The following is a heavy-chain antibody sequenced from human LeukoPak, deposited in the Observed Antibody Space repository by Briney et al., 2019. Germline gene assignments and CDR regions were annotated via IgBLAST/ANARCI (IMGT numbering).Heavy chain of an antibody. CDR3: ARAGRSYDFDY. J-gene: IGHJ4*02. V-gene: IGHV1-46*01. CDR1: GSTFTSYY. Sequence: ASVKVSCKASGSTFTSYYMHWVRQAPGQGLEWMGIINPSGGSTSYAQKFQGRVTMTRDTSTSTVYMELSSLRSEDTAVYYCARAGRSYDFDYWGQGTLVTVSS. CDR2: INPSGGST. D-gene: IGHD1-26*01.